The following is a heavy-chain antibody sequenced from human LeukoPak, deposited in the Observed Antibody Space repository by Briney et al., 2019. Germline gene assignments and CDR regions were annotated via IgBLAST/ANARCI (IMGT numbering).Heavy chain of an antibody. D-gene: IGHD3-10*01. V-gene: IGHV4-59*04. CDR2: IYHSGST. J-gene: IGHJ4*02. CDR3: ARLAYYYGSGSYPTNYYFDY. Sequence: SETLSLTCTVSGVSISSYYWSWIRQPPGKGLEWIGSIYHSGSTYYNPSLKSRVTISVDTSKNQFSLKLSSVTAADTAVYYCARLAYYYGSGSYPTNYYFDYWGQGTLVTVSS. CDR1: GVSISSYY.